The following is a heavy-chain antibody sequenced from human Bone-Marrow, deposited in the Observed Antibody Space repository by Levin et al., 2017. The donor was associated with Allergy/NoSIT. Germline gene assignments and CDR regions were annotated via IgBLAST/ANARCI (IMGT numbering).Heavy chain of an antibody. Sequence: PEASVKVSCTASGGTFSSNTISWVRQAPGQGLEWMGSIIPNLAKPNYAQRFLGRVTITADKSTRTAYMEVSSLTSGDTAVYYCARLIRSGDIHIDYWGQGTLVTVSS. CDR3: ARLIRSGDIHIDY. CDR1: GGTFSSNT. D-gene: IGHD2-21*02. V-gene: IGHV1-69*02. CDR2: IIPNLAKP. J-gene: IGHJ4*02.